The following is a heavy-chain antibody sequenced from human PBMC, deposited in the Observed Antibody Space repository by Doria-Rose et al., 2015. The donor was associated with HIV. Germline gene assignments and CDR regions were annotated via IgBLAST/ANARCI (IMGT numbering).Heavy chain of an antibody. V-gene: IGHV4-34*01. Sequence: QVQLQQWGAGLLKPSETLSLNCAVYGGSFSNYYWTWIRQPPGKGLEWIGEINHSGSTNYNPSLKSRVTISVDTSKNQFSLKLSSVTAADMAVYYCARSFTMVQGVTNWFDPWGQGTLVTVSS. J-gene: IGHJ5*02. CDR3: ARSFTMVQGVTNWFDP. CDR2: INHSGST. CDR1: GGSFSNYY. D-gene: IGHD3-10*01.